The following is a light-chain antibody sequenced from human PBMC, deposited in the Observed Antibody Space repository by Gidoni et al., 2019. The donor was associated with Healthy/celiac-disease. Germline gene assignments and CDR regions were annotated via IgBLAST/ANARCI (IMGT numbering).Light chain of an antibody. Sequence: DIQMTQSPSSLSASVGDRVTITCRASQSISSYLNWYQQKPGKAPKLLIYAASSLQSGVPSRFSGIGSGTDFTLTISSLQPEDFANYYFQQSYSTPYTFGQGTKLEIK. CDR3: QQSYSTPYT. V-gene: IGKV1-39*01. J-gene: IGKJ2*01. CDR2: AAS. CDR1: QSISSY.